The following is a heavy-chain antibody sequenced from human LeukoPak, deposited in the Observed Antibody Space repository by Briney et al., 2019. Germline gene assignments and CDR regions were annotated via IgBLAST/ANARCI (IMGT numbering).Heavy chain of an antibody. Sequence: GASVKVSCKASGYTFTGYYMHWVRQAPGQGLEWMGWINPNSGGTNYAQKFQGRVTMTRDTSISTAYMELSRLRSDDTAVYYCARGGLPAAGSYAFDPWGQGTLVTVSS. D-gene: IGHD6-13*01. CDR1: GYTFTGYY. J-gene: IGHJ5*02. V-gene: IGHV1-2*02. CDR2: INPNSGGT. CDR3: ARGGLPAAGSYAFDP.